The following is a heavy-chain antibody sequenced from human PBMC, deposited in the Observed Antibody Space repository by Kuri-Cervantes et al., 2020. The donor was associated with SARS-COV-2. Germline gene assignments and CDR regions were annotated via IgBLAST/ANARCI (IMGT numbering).Heavy chain of an antibody. V-gene: IGHV4-59*08. Sequence: SETLSLTCTVSGGSISSSYWSWIRQPPGKGLEWIGYIYYSGSTNYNPSLKSRVTISVDTSKNQFSLKLSSVTAADTAVYYCARVSVAGKYNWFDPWGQGTLVTVSS. D-gene: IGHD6-19*01. CDR1: GGSISSSY. CDR3: ARVSVAGKYNWFDP. J-gene: IGHJ5*02. CDR2: IYYSGST.